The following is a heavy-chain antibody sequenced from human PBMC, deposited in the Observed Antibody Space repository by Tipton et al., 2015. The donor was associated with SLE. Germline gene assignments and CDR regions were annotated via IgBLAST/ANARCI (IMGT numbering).Heavy chain of an antibody. CDR3: ARGGIAALPDAFDI. Sequence: TLSLTCTVSGGSISSGGYYWNWIRQHPGKGLEWIGYIHYSGSTYYNPSLKSRISISVDTSKNQFSLKLSSVTAADTAVYYCARGGIAALPDAFDIWGQGTMVTVSS. CDR1: GGSISSGGYY. CDR2: IHYSGST. V-gene: IGHV4-31*03. J-gene: IGHJ3*02. D-gene: IGHD6-13*01.